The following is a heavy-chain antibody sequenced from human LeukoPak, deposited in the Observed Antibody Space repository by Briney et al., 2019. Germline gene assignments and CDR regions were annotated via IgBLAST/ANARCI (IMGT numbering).Heavy chain of an antibody. CDR3: AKDRDYSNFVHYFFDY. V-gene: IGHV3-30*02. CDR1: GFTFSSYA. CDR2: IWYGGSNK. Sequence: GGSLRLSCAASGFTFSSYAMSWVRQAPGKGLEWVAVIWYGGSNKYYADSVKGRFTISRDNSKNTLYLQMNSLRAEDTAVYYCAKDRDYSNFVHYFFDYWGQGTLVTVSS. J-gene: IGHJ4*02. D-gene: IGHD4-11*01.